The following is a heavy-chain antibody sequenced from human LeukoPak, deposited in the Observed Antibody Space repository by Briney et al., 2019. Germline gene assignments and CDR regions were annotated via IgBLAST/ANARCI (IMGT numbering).Heavy chain of an antibody. CDR3: ARDLSQSGYLTANIDY. D-gene: IGHD3-22*01. Sequence: GGSLRLSCAASGFTFSSYSMNWVRQAPGKGLEWVSSISSSSSYIYYADSVKGRFTISRDNAKNSLYLQMNSLRAEDTAVYYCARDLSQSGYLTANIDYWGQGTLVTVSS. CDR2: ISSSSSYI. J-gene: IGHJ4*02. V-gene: IGHV3-21*01. CDR1: GFTFSSYS.